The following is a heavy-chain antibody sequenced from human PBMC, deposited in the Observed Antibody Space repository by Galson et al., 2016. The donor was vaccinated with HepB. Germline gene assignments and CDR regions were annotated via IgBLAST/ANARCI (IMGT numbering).Heavy chain of an antibody. CDR1: GFTFSNYG. V-gene: IGHV3-33*07. CDR2: IWYDGSRT. D-gene: IGHD3-9*01. Sequence: SLRLSCAVSGFTFSNYGMYWVRQAPGKGLEWVANIWYDGSRTYYADSVKGRFTISRDNSKSTVFLQMNSLRGEDTAVYYCARGNYDCPGYFFDNWFDPWGQGTLVTVSS. J-gene: IGHJ5*02. CDR3: ARGNYDCPGYFFDNWFDP.